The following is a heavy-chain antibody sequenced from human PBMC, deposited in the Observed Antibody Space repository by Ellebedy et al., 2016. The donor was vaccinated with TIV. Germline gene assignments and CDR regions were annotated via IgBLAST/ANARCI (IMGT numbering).Heavy chain of an antibody. CDR2: TRNKANSYTT. CDR3: AKDHRVGANGLTIDY. D-gene: IGHD1-26*01. CDR1: GFTFSDHY. V-gene: IGHV3-72*01. J-gene: IGHJ4*02. Sequence: GGSLRLXXAASGFTFSDHYMDWVRQAPGKGLEWVGRTRNKANSYTTEYAASVKGRFVISRDDSKNSVYLQMNSLRTEDTAMYYCAKDHRVGANGLTIDYWGQGTLVTVSS.